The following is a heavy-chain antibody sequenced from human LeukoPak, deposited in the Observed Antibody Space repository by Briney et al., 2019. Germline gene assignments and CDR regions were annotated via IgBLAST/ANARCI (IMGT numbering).Heavy chain of an antibody. CDR3: AKDSRGYSYGSFDY. Sequence: GGSLRLSCAASGFTYDDYAVHWVRQAPGKGLEWVSGISWNSGSIRYADSVKGRFTISRDNAKNSLYLQMNSLRAEDTALYYCAKDSRGYSYGSFDYWGQGTLVTVSS. J-gene: IGHJ4*02. CDR2: ISWNSGSI. V-gene: IGHV3-9*01. D-gene: IGHD5-18*01. CDR1: GFTYDDYA.